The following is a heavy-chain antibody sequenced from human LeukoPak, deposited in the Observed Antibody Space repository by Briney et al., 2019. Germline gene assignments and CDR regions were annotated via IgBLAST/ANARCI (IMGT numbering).Heavy chain of an antibody. Sequence: GGSLRLSCAASGFTFSAYGMHWVRQAPGKGLEWVAFIQNDGTNKYYADSVKGRFTISRDNSKNTLYLQMNSLRAEDTAVYYCAKSRDGYLFDYWGQGTLVTVSS. V-gene: IGHV3-30*02. CDR3: AKSRDGYLFDY. CDR2: IQNDGTNK. D-gene: IGHD5-24*01. CDR1: GFTFSAYG. J-gene: IGHJ4*02.